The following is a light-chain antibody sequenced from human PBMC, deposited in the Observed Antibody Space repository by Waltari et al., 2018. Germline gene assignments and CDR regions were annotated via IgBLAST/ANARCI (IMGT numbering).Light chain of an antibody. V-gene: IGLV1-47*01. Sequence: QSVLTQPPSASGTPGQRVTISCSGSSSDIGANHVFGYKPPPGTAPNLLIYGNTQRPSGVPDRFSGSKSGTSASLAISDLRSEDEADYYCAAWDDNLLYVFGTGTKVTVL. CDR3: AAWDDNLLYV. CDR1: SSDIGANH. CDR2: GNT. J-gene: IGLJ1*01.